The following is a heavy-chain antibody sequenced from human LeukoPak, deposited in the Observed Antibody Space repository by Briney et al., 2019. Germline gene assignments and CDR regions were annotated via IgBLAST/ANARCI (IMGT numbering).Heavy chain of an antibody. J-gene: IGHJ4*02. V-gene: IGHV3-21*01. D-gene: IGHD6-19*01. CDR2: ISSRSSYI. Sequence: GGSLRLSCAASGFTFSSYRMHLVGQAPGRGLEWVSSISSRSSYIYYADSVKGPFTISRDNAKTSLYLQMNSLRAEDTAVYYCATRPLYSSGWPFDYWGQGTLVTVSS. CDR1: GFTFSSYR. CDR3: ATRPLYSSGWPFDY.